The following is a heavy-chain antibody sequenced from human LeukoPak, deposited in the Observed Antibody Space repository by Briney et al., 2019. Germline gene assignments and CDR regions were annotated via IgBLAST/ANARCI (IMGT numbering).Heavy chain of an antibody. V-gene: IGHV3-23*01. J-gene: IGHJ4*02. CDR1: GFAFNKYA. CDR3: ARVYSSGFYQIDY. D-gene: IGHD6-19*01. Sequence: PGGSLRLSCAASGFAFNKYAMSCVRQAPEKGLEWVSTISGSGGGTYYADSVKGRFTISRDDSKNTLYLQLNSLRAEDTAVYYCARVYSSGFYQIDYWGQGTLVTVSS. CDR2: ISGSGGGT.